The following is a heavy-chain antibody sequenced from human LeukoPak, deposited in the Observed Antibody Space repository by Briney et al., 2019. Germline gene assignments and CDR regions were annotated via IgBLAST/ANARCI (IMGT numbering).Heavy chain of an antibody. CDR3: ASGGNWYFDL. CDR1: GGSISSGGYY. V-gene: IGHV4-31*03. D-gene: IGHD1-26*01. Sequence: SETLSLTCTVSGGSISSGGYYWSWIRQHPGKGLEWIGYIYYSGSTYYNPSLKSRVTISVDTSKNQFSLKLSSVTAADTAVYYCASGGNWYFDLWGRGTLVTVSS. J-gene: IGHJ2*01. CDR2: IYYSGST.